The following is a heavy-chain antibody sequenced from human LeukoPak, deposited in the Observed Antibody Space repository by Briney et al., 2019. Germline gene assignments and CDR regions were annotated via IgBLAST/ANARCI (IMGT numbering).Heavy chain of an antibody. Sequence: GGSLRLSCAASGFTLSSYGMHWVRQAPGKGLEWVAFIRFDGSKKYYAESVKGRFTISRDNSKNTLDLQMNSLRAEDTAVYYCGKVADAFDIWGQGTMVTVSS. CDR1: GFTLSSYG. V-gene: IGHV3-30*02. J-gene: IGHJ3*02. CDR2: IRFDGSKK. CDR3: GKVADAFDI.